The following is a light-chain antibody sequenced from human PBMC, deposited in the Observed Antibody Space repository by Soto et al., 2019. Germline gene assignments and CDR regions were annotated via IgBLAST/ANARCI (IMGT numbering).Light chain of an antibody. CDR3: CSYAGTYSYV. V-gene: IGLV2-11*01. CDR1: SSDSDVNDYKF. Sequence: SALTQPRSVSGSPGQSVTISCTGTSSDSDVNDYKFFSWYQQHPGKALKLIIFDVSERPSGVPDRFSASKSGNTASLSISGLQAEDEADYYCCSYAGTYSYVFGSGTKVTVL. CDR2: DVS. J-gene: IGLJ1*01.